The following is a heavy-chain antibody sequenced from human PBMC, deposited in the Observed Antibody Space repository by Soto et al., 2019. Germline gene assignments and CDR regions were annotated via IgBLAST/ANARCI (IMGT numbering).Heavy chain of an antibody. Sequence: LRLSCAASGFTFSNAWMNWVRQAPGKGLEWVGRIKSKTDGGTTDYAAPVKGRFTISRDDSKNTLYLQMNSLKTEDTAVYYCTTEDGYSGYYYGMDVWGQGTTVTVSS. CDR2: IKSKTDGGTT. J-gene: IGHJ6*02. CDR1: GFTFSNAW. D-gene: IGHD5-18*01. V-gene: IGHV3-15*07. CDR3: TTEDGYSGYYYGMDV.